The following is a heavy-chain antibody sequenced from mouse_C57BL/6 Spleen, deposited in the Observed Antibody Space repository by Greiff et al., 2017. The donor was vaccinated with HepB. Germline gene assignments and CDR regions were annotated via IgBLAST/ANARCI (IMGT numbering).Heavy chain of an antibody. V-gene: IGHV5-9-1*02. CDR1: GFTFSSYA. CDR2: ISSGGDYI. J-gene: IGHJ4*01. CDR3: TREDWVYAMDY. Sequence: EVMLVESGVGLVKPGGSLKLSCAASGFTFSSYAMSWVRQTPEKRLEWVAYISSGGDYIYYADTVKGRFTISRDNARNTLYLQMSSLKSEDTAMYYCTREDWVYAMDYWGQGTSVTVSS.